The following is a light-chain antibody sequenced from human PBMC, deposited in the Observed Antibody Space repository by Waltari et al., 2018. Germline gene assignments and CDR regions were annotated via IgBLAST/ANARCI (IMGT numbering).Light chain of an antibody. CDR3: QQYTSLPYT. CDR1: QDVSNY. CDR2: DAS. J-gene: IGKJ2*01. V-gene: IGKV1-33*01. Sequence: DIQMTQSPSSLSASVGDRVSFTCQASQDVSNYLIWYQHRPGKAPKLVIYDASKLETGVPSRFSGSGSGTEFTFTIDSLQPEDFATYFCQQYTSLPYTFGQGTKLEIK.